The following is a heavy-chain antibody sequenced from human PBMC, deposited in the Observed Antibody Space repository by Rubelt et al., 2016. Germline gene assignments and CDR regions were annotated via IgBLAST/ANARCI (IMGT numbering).Heavy chain of an antibody. CDR1: GGSISSSSYY. Sequence: QLQLLESGPGLVKPSETLSLTCTVSGGSISSSSYYWGWIRQPPGKGLEWIGYIYYSGSTNYNPSLKSRVTISVDTSKNQFSLKLSSVTAADTAVYYCARVYSSGTDYWGQGTLVTVSS. V-gene: IGHV4-61*05. CDR3: ARVYSSGTDY. J-gene: IGHJ4*02. CDR2: IYYSGST. D-gene: IGHD6-19*01.